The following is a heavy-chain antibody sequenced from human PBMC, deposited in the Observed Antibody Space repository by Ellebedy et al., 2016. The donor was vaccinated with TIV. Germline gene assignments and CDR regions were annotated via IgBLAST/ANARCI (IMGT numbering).Heavy chain of an antibody. CDR3: AKETVVRQDWFDP. J-gene: IGHJ5*02. V-gene: IGHV3-23*01. Sequence: GGSLRLSCAASGFTFSNYAMSWVRQAPGKELEWVAAVIASGGDTYYADSVKGRFTISRDNSKNTLHLQMNSLRVEDTAVYYCAKETVVRQDWFDPWGQGTLVTVSS. D-gene: IGHD4-23*01. CDR2: VIASGGDT. CDR1: GFTFSNYA.